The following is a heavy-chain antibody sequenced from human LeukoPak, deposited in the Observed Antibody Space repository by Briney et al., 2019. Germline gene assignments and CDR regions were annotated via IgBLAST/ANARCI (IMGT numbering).Heavy chain of an antibody. CDR1: GGTFSSYA. V-gene: IGHV1-69*06. J-gene: IGHJ4*02. CDR2: IIPSFGTA. D-gene: IGHD2-21*02. Sequence: GASVKVSCKASGGTFSSYAISWVRQAPGQGLEWMGRIIPSFGTANYAQKFQGRVTITADKSTSTAYMELSSLRSEDTAVYYCARDLAYCGGDCYPGGDYWGQGTLVTVSS. CDR3: ARDLAYCGGDCYPGGDY.